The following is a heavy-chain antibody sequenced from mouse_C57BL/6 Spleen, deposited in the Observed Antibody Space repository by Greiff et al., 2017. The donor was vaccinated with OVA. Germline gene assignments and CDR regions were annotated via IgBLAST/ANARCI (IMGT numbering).Heavy chain of an antibody. CDR1: GYTFTSYW. J-gene: IGHJ2*01. D-gene: IGHD6-1*01. CDR3: AKGGSGSAAHMNVDY. CDR2: IDPSDSYT. Sequence: QVQLQQPGAELVMPGASVKLSCKASGYTFTSYWMHWVKQRPGQGLEWIGEIDPSDSYTNYNQKFKGKSTLTVDKSSSTAYMQLSSLTSEDSAVYYCAKGGSGSAAHMNVDYWGQGTTLTVSS. V-gene: IGHV1-69*01.